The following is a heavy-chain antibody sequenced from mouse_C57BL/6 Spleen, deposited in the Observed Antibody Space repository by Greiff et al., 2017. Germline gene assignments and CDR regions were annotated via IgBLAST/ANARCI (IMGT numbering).Heavy chain of an antibody. Sequence: DVMLVESGGGLVKPGGSLKLSCAASGFTFSSYAMSWVRQTPEKRLEWVATISDGGSYTYYPDNVKGRFTISRDKAKNNLYLQMSHLKSEDTAMYYWANSKGYAMDYWGQGTSVTVSS. V-gene: IGHV5-4*03. CDR2: ISDGGSYT. CDR3: ANSKGYAMDY. D-gene: IGHD2-5*01. CDR1: GFTFSSYA. J-gene: IGHJ4*01.